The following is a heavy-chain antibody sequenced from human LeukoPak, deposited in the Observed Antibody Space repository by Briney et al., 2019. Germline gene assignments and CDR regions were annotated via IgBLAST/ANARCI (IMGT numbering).Heavy chain of an antibody. CDR2: IKQDGIEK. CDR3: AREGSGYYYFDY. V-gene: IGHV3-7*03. D-gene: IGHD5-12*01. CDR1: GFALSSYW. Sequence: GGSLRLSCAASGFALSSYWMSWVRQAPGKGLEWVANIKQDGIEKYYVDSVKGRFTISRDSAKNSLYLQMNSLRAEDTAVYYCAREGSGYYYFDYWGQGTLVTVSS. J-gene: IGHJ4*02.